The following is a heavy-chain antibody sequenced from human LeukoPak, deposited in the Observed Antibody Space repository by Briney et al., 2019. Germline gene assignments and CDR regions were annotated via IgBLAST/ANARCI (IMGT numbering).Heavy chain of an antibody. D-gene: IGHD3-16*01. CDR2: ISGSGGST. Sequence: PGGSLRLSCTVSGFSLSSYAMSWVRQAPGKGLEWVSAISGSGGSTYYADSVKGRFTISRDNSKNTPYLQMNSLRAEDTAVYYCAKGGGGWRVRAFDIWGQGTMVTVSS. V-gene: IGHV3-23*01. CDR3: AKGGGGWRVRAFDI. J-gene: IGHJ3*02. CDR1: GFSLSSYA.